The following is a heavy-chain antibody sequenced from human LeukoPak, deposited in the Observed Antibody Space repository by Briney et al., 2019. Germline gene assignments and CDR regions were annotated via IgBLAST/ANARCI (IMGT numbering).Heavy chain of an antibody. CDR3: ARDTVTTFRFRDYQHYGMDV. CDR1: GFTVSSNY. Sequence: GGSLRLSCAASGFTVSSNYMSWVRQAPGKGLEWVSVIYSGGSTYYTDSVKGRFTISRDNSKNTLYLQMNSLRAEDTAVYYCARDTVTTFRFRDYQHYGMDVWGQGTTVTVSS. CDR2: IYSGGST. J-gene: IGHJ6*02. D-gene: IGHD4-17*01. V-gene: IGHV3-53*01.